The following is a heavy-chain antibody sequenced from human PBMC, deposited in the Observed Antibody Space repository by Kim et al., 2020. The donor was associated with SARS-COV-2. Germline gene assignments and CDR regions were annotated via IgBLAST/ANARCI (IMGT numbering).Heavy chain of an antibody. V-gene: IGHV3-9*01. CDR3: AKDAWEDYYGLDV. J-gene: IGHJ6*02. D-gene: IGHD1-26*01. Sequence: GGSLRLSCAASGFTFGDYAMHWVRQAPGKGLEWVAGITWNSGSLGYADSVKGRFSISRDDAKNSLYLQMNSLGVEDTALYFCAKDAWEDYYGLDVWGQGTTVTVPS. CDR2: ITWNSGSL. CDR1: GFTFGDYA.